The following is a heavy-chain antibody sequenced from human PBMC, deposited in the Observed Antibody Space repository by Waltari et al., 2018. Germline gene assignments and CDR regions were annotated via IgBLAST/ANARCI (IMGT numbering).Heavy chain of an antibody. CDR3: ARAWGGSGTYYNFAFDI. V-gene: IGHV1-2*06. D-gene: IGHD3-10*01. J-gene: IGHJ3*02. CDR1: GYSFTGYY. CDR2: INPNSGGT. Sequence: SGADVKKPGASVKVSCKASGYSFTGYYIHWVRQAPGQGLEWIGRINPNSGGTNYAQKFQGKVTMTRETSSTTAYMELGSLTSDDTAVYYCARAWGGSGTYYNFAFDIWGQGTMVTVSS.